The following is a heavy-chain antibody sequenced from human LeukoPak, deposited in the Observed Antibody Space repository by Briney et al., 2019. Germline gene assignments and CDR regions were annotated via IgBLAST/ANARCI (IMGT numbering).Heavy chain of an antibody. CDR2: IYYSGST. CDR3: ARDFYSSSWNDAFDI. CDR1: GGSISSYY. Sequence: SETLSLTCTVSGGSISSYYWSWIRQPPGKGLEWIGYIYYSGSTNYNPSLKSRVTISVDTSKNQFSLKLSSVTAADTAVYYCARDFYSSSWNDAFDIWGQGTMVTVSS. V-gene: IGHV4-59*01. J-gene: IGHJ3*02. D-gene: IGHD6-13*01.